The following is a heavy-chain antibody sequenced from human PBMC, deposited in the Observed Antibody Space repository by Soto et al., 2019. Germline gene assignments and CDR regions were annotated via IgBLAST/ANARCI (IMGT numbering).Heavy chain of an antibody. D-gene: IGHD6-6*01. J-gene: IGHJ5*02. V-gene: IGHV4-30-4*01. Sequence: SETLSLTCTVSGGSISSGDYYWSWIRQPPGKGLEWIGYIYYSGSTYYNPSLKSRVTISVDTSKNQFSLKLSSVTAADTAVYYCARGRLAARLIGWFDPWGQGTLVTVSS. CDR2: IYYSGST. CDR3: ARGRLAARLIGWFDP. CDR1: GGSISSGDYY.